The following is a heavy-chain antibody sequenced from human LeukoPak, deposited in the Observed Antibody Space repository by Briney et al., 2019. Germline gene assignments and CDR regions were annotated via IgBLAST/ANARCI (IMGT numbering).Heavy chain of an antibody. V-gene: IGHV4-39*07. Sequence: PSETLSLTCTVSGGSISSSSYYWGWIRQPPGKGLEWIGSIYYSGSTYYNPSLKSRVTISVDTSKNQFSLKLSSVTAADTAVYYCARRRLLLWFGDAKQGGFDPWGQGTLVTVSS. J-gene: IGHJ5*02. CDR2: IYYSGST. CDR1: GGSISSSSYY. D-gene: IGHD3-10*01. CDR3: ARRRLLLWFGDAKQGGFDP.